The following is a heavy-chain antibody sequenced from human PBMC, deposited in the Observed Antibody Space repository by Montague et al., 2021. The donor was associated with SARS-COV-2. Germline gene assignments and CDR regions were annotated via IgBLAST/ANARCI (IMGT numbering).Heavy chain of an antibody. D-gene: IGHD1-26*01. J-gene: IGHJ6*01. CDR2: IYWDDDK. CDR1: GFSLTTSGVG. V-gene: IGHV2-5*02. CDR3: AHRGSWAGPGMDV. Sequence: PALVKPTQTLTQTCTFSGFSLTTSGVGVGWIRQPPGKALECLALIYWDDDKLYSPSLKSRLTISKDTSKNQVVLTMTNMHPVDTTTYYCAHRGSWAGPGMDVWGQGTTGTGS.